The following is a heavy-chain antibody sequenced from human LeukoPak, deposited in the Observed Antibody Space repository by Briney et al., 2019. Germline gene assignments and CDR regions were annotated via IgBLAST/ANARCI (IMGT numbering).Heavy chain of an antibody. Sequence: GGSLRLSCAASGFTFSSYAMHWVRQAPGKGLEWVAVISYDGSNKYYADSVKGRFTISRDNSKNTLYLQMNSLRAEDTAVYYCARDPSVGDYEEDAFDIWGQGTMVTVSS. V-gene: IGHV3-30-3*01. J-gene: IGHJ3*02. CDR1: GFTFSSYA. CDR2: ISYDGSNK. CDR3: ARDPSVGDYEEDAFDI. D-gene: IGHD1-26*01.